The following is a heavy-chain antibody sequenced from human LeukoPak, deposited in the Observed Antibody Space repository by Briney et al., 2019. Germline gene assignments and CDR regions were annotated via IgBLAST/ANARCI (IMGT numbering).Heavy chain of an antibody. Sequence: SETLSLTCTVSGGSISTYYWSWIRQPPGKGLEWIGYIYYSGSTSYNPSLKSRITISVDTFKNQFSLKLSSVTAADTAVYYCARDTGVVVGYFQHWGQGTLVTVSS. J-gene: IGHJ1*01. CDR1: GGSISTYY. CDR2: IYYSGST. D-gene: IGHD2-15*01. CDR3: ARDTGVVVGYFQH. V-gene: IGHV4-59*01.